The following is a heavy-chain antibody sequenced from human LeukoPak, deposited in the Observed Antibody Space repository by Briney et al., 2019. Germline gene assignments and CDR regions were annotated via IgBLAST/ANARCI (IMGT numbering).Heavy chain of an antibody. CDR1: GGSISSGGYY. CDR2: IYYSGST. D-gene: IGHD3-9*01. CDR3: ARGVDYYDILTGYSYYFDH. J-gene: IGHJ4*02. Sequence: SETLSLTCTVSGGSISSGGYYWSWIRQHPGKGLEWIGYIYYSGSTYYNQSLKSRVTISVDTSKNQFSLKLSSVTAADTAVYYCARGVDYYDILTGYSYYFDHWGQETVLTVSS. V-gene: IGHV4-31*03.